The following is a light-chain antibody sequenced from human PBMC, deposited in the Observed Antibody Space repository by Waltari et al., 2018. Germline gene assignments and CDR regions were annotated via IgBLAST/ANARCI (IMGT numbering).Light chain of an antibody. Sequence: DIQMTQSHSTLSASVGDRVTITCRASKNINTLLAWYQQKQGRAPKLLIFKASSLEYGVPSRFSGSASGTEFTLTISSLQPDDFATYYCLHYNSYSRTFGGGTKVEIK. CDR2: KAS. CDR3: LHYNSYSRT. J-gene: IGKJ4*01. CDR1: KNINTL. V-gene: IGKV1-5*03.